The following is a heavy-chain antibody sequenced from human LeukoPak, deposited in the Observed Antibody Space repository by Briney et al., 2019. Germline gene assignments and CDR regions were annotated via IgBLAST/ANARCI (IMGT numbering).Heavy chain of an antibody. CDR3: ARSGSRSYYNSNWFDP. CDR1: GYSFTSYW. V-gene: IGHV5-51*01. Sequence: GESLKISCKGSGYSFTSYWIGWVRQMPGNGLEWMGIIYPGDSDTRYSPSFQGQVTISADKSISTAYLQWSSLKASDTAMYYCARSGSRSYYNSNWFDPWGQGTLVTVSS. J-gene: IGHJ5*02. D-gene: IGHD3-10*01. CDR2: IYPGDSDT.